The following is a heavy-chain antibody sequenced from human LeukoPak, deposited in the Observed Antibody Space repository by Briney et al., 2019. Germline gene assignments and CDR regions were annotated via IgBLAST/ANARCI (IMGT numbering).Heavy chain of an antibody. Sequence: SETLSLACAVYGGSFSGYYWSWIRQPPGKGLEWIGEINHSGSTNYNPSLKSRVTISVDTSKNQFSLKLSSVTAADTAVYYCARVRLGELFSVTATYCLDLWGQGTTVTVSS. CDR1: GGSFSGYY. CDR2: INHSGST. J-gene: IGHJ6*02. D-gene: IGHD2-21*02. CDR3: ARVRLGELFSVTATYCLDL. V-gene: IGHV4-34*01.